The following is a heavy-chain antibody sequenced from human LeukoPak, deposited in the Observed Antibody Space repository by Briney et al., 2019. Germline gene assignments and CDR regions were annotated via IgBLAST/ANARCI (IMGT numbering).Heavy chain of an antibody. CDR1: GGSISSYY. J-gene: IGHJ4*02. CDR2: IYHSGST. Sequence: SETLSLTCTVSGGSISSYYWSWIRQPPGKGLEWIGYIYHSGSTYYNPSLKSRVTISVDRSKNQFSLKLSSVTAADTAVYYCARIVVVPAAVKLAYYFDYWGQGTLVTVSS. CDR3: ARIVVVPAAVKLAYYFDY. V-gene: IGHV4-59*12. D-gene: IGHD2-2*01.